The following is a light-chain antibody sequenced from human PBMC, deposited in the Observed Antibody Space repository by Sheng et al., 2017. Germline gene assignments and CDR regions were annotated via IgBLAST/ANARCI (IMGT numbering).Light chain of an antibody. CDR2: AAS. CDR1: QGISSY. CDR3: LQDYSYPRT. J-gene: IGKJ1*01. Sequence: AIRMTQSPSSFSASTGDRVTITCRASQGISSYLAWYQQKPGKAPKLLIYAASTLQSGVPSRFSGSGSGTDFTITISSLQPEDFATYYCLQDYSYPRTFGQGTKVEIK. V-gene: IGKV1-8*01.